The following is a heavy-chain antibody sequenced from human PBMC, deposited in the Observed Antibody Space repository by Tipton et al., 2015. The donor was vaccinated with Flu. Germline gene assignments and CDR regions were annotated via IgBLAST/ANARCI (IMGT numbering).Heavy chain of an antibody. V-gene: IGHV3-53*01. CDR2: TYSGDRK. D-gene: IGHD3-10*01. CDR3: ARVTGASTAYGLDV. CDR1: GFTVSSNY. Sequence: SLRLSCAASGFTVSSNYMSWVRQAPGKGLEWVSVTYSGDRKYSADSVKGRFTISRDNSKNTIYLQMNSLRVEDTAVYYCARVTGASTAYGLDVWGQGTTVTVSS. J-gene: IGHJ6*02.